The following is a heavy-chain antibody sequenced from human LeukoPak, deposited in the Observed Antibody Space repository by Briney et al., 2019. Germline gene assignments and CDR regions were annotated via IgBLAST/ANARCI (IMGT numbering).Heavy chain of an antibody. V-gene: IGHV4-61*01. CDR3: ARSSGWTRFDY. D-gene: IGHD6-19*01. CDR2: IYYSGST. J-gene: IGHJ4*02. Sequence: SETLSLTCTVSGDSVRGDTYYWSWIRQPPGKGLEWIGYIYYSGSTNYNPSLKSRVTISVDTSKTQFSLKLSSVTAADTAVYYCARSSGWTRFDYWGQGTLVTVSS. CDR1: GDSVRGDTYY.